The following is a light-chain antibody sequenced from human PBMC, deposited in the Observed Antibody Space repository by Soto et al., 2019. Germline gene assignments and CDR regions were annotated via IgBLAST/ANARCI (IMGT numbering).Light chain of an antibody. CDR1: QSISSW. V-gene: IGKV1-5*03. CDR2: KAS. Sequence: DIQMTQSPSTLSASVGARVTITFRASQSISSWLAWYQQKPGKAPKLLIYKASSLESGVPSRFSGSGSGTEFTLTISSLQPDDFATYYCQPYNSYPWTLGQGTKVEIK. CDR3: QPYNSYPWT. J-gene: IGKJ1*01.